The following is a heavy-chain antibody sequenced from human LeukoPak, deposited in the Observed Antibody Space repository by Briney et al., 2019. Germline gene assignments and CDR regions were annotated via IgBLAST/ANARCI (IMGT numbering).Heavy chain of an antibody. J-gene: IGHJ2*01. D-gene: IGHD2-15*01. V-gene: IGHV3-48*02. CDR3: ARFRGSSWYFDL. CDR2: ISSSSSII. Sequence: GGSLRLSCAASGFTVSNNYMSWVRQAPGKGLEWVSYISSSSSIINFADSVKGRFTISRDNAKNSLYLQMNSLRDEDTAVYYCARFRGSSWYFDLWGRGTLVTVSS. CDR1: GFTVSNNY.